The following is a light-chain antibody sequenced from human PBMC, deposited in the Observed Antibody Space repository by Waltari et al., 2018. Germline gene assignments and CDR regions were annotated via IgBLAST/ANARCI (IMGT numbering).Light chain of an antibody. V-gene: IGLV1-44*01. CDR3: AAWDDSLNGVV. CDR2: GYN. J-gene: IGLJ2*01. CDR1: SSNIGSNS. Sequence: QSVLTQPPSASGTPGQSVAISCSGSSSNIGSNSVNWYLHLPGTAPKLRPFGYNQRPSGVPDRFSGSKSGTSASLAISGLQSEDEAGYFCAAWDDSLNGVVFGGGTKLTVL.